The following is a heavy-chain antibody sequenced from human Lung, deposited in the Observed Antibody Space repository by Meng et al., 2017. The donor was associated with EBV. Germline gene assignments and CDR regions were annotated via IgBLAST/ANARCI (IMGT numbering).Heavy chain of an antibody. CDR3: ARGGTSSAPFDY. CDR1: GDSINYYY. V-gene: IGHV4-59*12. J-gene: IGHJ4*02. D-gene: IGHD2-2*01. Sequence: QVQLQESGPGLVKPSETLSVTCTVSGDSINYYYWSWIRQPPGKGLEWIGQINYSGITNYNPSLKSRVTISVDTSKNQFSLSLNSVTAADTAVYYCARGGTSSAPFDYWGQETLVTVSS. CDR2: INYSGIT.